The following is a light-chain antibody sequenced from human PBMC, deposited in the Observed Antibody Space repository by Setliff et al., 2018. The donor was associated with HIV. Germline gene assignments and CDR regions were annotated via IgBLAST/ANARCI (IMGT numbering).Light chain of an antibody. Sequence: DIVMTQSPLSLPVTLGQPASISCRSSQSLVNSDGNTYLHWFQQRPGQSPRRLIYKISNRDPGVPDRFSGSGSGTDFTLEISRVEAEDVGVYYCMQGTHWPPTFGQGTKVDIK. CDR3: MQGTHWPPT. J-gene: IGKJ1*01. CDR1: QSLVNSDGNTY. V-gene: IGKV2-30*01. CDR2: KIS.